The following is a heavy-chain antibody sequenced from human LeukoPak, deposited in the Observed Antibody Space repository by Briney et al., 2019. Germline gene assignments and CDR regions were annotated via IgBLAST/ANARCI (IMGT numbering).Heavy chain of an antibody. CDR2: ISAYNGNT. Sequence: GASVKVSCKASGYTFTSYGISWVRPAPGQGLEWMGWISAYNGNTNYAQKLQGRVTMTTDTSTSTAYMELRSLRSDDTAVYYCARFSGYCSGGSCTEGNYFDYWGQGTLVTVSS. J-gene: IGHJ4*02. CDR1: GYTFTSYG. D-gene: IGHD2-15*01. CDR3: ARFSGYCSGGSCTEGNYFDY. V-gene: IGHV1-18*01.